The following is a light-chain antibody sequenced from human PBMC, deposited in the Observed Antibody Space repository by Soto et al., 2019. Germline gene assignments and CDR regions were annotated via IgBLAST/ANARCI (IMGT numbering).Light chain of an antibody. CDR2: EAT. CDR3: TSYTIIRPYV. Sequence: QSVLTQPASMSGSPGQSITISCTGTSSDIGRYNFVSWYQHHPGKAPKLIIYEATKRPSGVSYRFSGSKSGNTASLTISGLQAEDEADYYCTSYTIIRPYVFGTGTKVTVL. V-gene: IGLV2-14*01. J-gene: IGLJ1*01. CDR1: SSDIGRYNF.